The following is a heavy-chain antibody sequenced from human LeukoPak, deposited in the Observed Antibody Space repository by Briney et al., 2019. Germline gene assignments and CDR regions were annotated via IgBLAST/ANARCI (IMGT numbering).Heavy chain of an antibody. D-gene: IGHD1-1*01. CDR1: GFTFSSYG. J-gene: IGHJ3*02. CDR3: AKVWNDQGSRDAFDI. V-gene: IGHV3-33*03. CDR2: IWYDGSNK. Sequence: PGGSLRLSCAASGFTFSSYGMHWVRQAPGKGLEWVAVIWYDGSNKYYADSVKGRFTISRDNAKNTLYLQMNSLRAEDTALYYCAKVWNDQGSRDAFDIWGQGTMVTVSS.